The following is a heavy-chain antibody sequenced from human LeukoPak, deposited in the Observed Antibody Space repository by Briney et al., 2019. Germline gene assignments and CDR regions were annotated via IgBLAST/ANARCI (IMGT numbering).Heavy chain of an antibody. J-gene: IGHJ4*02. CDR2: INPSDGST. CDR1: GYTFTSYY. Sequence: ASVKVSCKASGYTFTSYYMHWVRQAPGQGLEWMGIINPSDGSTSYAQKFQGRVTMTRDTSMSTVYMELSSLRSEDTAVYYCARGGGAAVAGFAHDYWGQGTLVTVSS. CDR3: ARGGGAAVAGFAHDY. D-gene: IGHD6-19*01. V-gene: IGHV1-46*01.